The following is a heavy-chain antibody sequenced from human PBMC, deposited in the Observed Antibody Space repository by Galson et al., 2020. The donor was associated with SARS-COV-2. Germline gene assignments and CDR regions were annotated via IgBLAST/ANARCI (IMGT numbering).Heavy chain of an antibody. V-gene: IGHV3-30*18. Sequence: GGSLRLSCAASGITFSSQGMHWVRQAPGKGLEWVAVVSFDGGNKYYIDSVKGRFTISRDNSKTTLYLQMNSLRPEDTAVYYCANLDDYGDSGGYWGQGTLVIVSS. CDR1: GITFSSQG. D-gene: IGHD4-17*01. CDR2: VSFDGGNK. CDR3: ANLDDYGDSGGY. J-gene: IGHJ4*02.